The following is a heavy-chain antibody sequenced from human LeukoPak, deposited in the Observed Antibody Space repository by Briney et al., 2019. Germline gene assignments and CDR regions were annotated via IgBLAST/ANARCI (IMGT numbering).Heavy chain of an antibody. Sequence: GGTLRLACAASGFTFSSYGMSWVRQAPGKGLEWVSAISGSGGSTYYADSVKGRFTISRDNSKNTLYLQMNSLRAEDTAVYYCAKDWYDSSGYYAYYDYWGQGTLVTVSS. CDR2: ISGSGGST. J-gene: IGHJ4*02. CDR1: GFTFSSYG. CDR3: AKDWYDSSGYYAYYDY. V-gene: IGHV3-23*01. D-gene: IGHD3-22*01.